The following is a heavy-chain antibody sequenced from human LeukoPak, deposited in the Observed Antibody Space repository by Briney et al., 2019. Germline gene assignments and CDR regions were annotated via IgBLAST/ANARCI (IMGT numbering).Heavy chain of an antibody. V-gene: IGHV3-7*03. CDR1: GFTFSTYW. D-gene: IGHD2-2*02. Sequence: GGSLRLSRAASGFTFSTYWMSWVRQAPGKGLEWVANIKHDGSEKYYVDSVKGRFTISRDNAKNSLYLQMNSLRAEDTAVYYCARTDTPHDYWGQGTLVTVSS. J-gene: IGHJ4*02. CDR2: IKHDGSEK. CDR3: ARTDTPHDY.